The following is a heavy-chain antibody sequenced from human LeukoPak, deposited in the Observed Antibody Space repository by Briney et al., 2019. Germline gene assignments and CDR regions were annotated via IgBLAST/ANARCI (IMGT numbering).Heavy chain of an antibody. D-gene: IGHD6-19*01. V-gene: IGHV1-46*01. CDR2: INPSGGST. CDR3: AREGAVAGTDFDY. J-gene: IGHJ4*02. Sequence: XGXEWMGIINPSGGSTSYAQKFQGRVTMTRDTSTSTVYMELSSLRSEDTAVYYCAREGAVAGTDFDYWGQGTLVTVSS.